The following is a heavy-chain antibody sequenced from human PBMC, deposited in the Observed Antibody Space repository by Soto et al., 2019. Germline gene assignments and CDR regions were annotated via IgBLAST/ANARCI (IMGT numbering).Heavy chain of an antibody. Sequence: QVQLVQSAAEVKEPGSSVKVSCQASGGTFSSYALSWVRQAPGQGLEWMGGIIPLFRTPDYAQKFQGRVTITADESTSTAYMELSSLRSEDTAIYYCARDNGRPQLGGNYYYITDVWGQGTTITVSS. D-gene: IGHD3-3*02. V-gene: IGHV1-69*12. CDR2: IIPLFRTP. CDR1: GGTFSSYA. CDR3: ARDNGRPQLGGNYYYITDV. J-gene: IGHJ6*02.